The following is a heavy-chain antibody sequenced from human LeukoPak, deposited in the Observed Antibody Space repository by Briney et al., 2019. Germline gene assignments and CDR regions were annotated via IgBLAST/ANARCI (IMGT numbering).Heavy chain of an antibody. CDR2: ISAYNGNT. CDR3: ARDKLGYCSSTSCYDWFDP. CDR1: GYTFTIYG. J-gene: IGHJ5*02. V-gene: IGHV1-18*01. Sequence: RASVKVSCKASGYTFTIYGISWVRQAPGQGLEWMGWISAYNGNTNYAQKLQGRVTMTTDTSTSTAYMALRSLRSDDTAVYYCARDKLGYCSSTSCYDWFDPWGQGTLVTVSS. D-gene: IGHD2-2*01.